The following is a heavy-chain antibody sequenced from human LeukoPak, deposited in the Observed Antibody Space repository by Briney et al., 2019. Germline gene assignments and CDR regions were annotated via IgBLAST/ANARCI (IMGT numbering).Heavy chain of an antibody. CDR2: INPNSGGT. CDR3: ARVKLRLRRRDGYSDAFDI. CDR1: GYTFTGYY. D-gene: IGHD5-24*01. Sequence: ASVKVSCKASGYTFTGYYMHWVRQAPGQGLEWMGWINPNSGGTNYAQKFQGRVTMTRDTSISTAYMELSRLRSDDTAVYYCARVKLRLRRRDGYSDAFDIWGQGTMVTVSS. V-gene: IGHV1-2*02. J-gene: IGHJ3*02.